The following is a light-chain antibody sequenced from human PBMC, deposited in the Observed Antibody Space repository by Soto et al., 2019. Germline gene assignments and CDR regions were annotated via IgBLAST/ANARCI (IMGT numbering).Light chain of an antibody. V-gene: IGKV1-5*01. CDR2: DAS. CDR3: QRYNSYSTWT. CDR1: QSISSW. J-gene: IGKJ1*01. Sequence: DFQMTQSPSTLSASVGDRVTITCRASQSISSWLAWYQQKPGKAPKLLIYDASSLESGVPSRFSGSGSGTEFTLTISSLQPDDFATYYCQRYNSYSTWTFGQGTKVDIK.